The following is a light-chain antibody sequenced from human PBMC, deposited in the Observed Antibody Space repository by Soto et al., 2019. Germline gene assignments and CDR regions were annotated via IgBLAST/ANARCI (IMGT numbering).Light chain of an antibody. CDR1: QSISIY. CDR3: QQSYRPLT. Sequence: DIQMTQSPSSLSASVGDRVTITCRASQSISIYLNWYQQKPGKAPKLLIYAASSLQSGVPSRFSGSGSGTDFTLTISSLQPEDFATYYCQQSYRPLTFGGGTKVEIK. V-gene: IGKV1-39*01. CDR2: AAS. J-gene: IGKJ4*01.